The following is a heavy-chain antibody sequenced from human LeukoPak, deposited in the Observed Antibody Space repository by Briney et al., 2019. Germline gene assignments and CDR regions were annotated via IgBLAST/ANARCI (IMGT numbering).Heavy chain of an antibody. CDR1: GYTFTGYY. D-gene: IGHD6-13*01. V-gene: IGHV1-2*06. Sequence: GASVKVSCKASGYTFTGYYMHWVRQAPGQGLEWMGRINPNSGGTNYAQKFQGRVTMTRDTSISTAYMELSRLRSDDTAVYYCAVIAAAGTYAFDIWGQGTMVTVSS. J-gene: IGHJ3*02. CDR3: AVIAAAGTYAFDI. CDR2: INPNSGGT.